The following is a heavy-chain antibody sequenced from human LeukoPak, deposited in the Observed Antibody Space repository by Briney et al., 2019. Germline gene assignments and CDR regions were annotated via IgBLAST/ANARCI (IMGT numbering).Heavy chain of an antibody. CDR3: ARQEGQLWLIDY. CDR2: IYPGDSDT. Sequence: GESLKISCKGSGYRFTSYWIGWVRQMPGKGLEWMGIIYPGDSDTRYSPSFQGQVTISADKPTSTAYLQWSSLKASDAAMYYCARQEGQLWLIDYWGQGTLVTVSS. V-gene: IGHV5-51*01. D-gene: IGHD5-18*01. J-gene: IGHJ4*02. CDR1: GYRFTSYW.